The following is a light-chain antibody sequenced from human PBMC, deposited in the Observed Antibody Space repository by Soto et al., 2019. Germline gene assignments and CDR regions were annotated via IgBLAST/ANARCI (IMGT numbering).Light chain of an antibody. J-gene: IGLJ1*01. Sequence: QSVLTQPPSASGTPGQRVTISCSGSSSNIEDNTVNWYPHLPGTAPKGLVYDNNRRPSGVPDRFSGSKSGTSASLAISGLQSEDEADYFCAACDTTLNGFVFGTGTKVTVL. CDR3: AACDTTLNGFV. V-gene: IGLV1-44*01. CDR1: SSNIEDNT. CDR2: DNN.